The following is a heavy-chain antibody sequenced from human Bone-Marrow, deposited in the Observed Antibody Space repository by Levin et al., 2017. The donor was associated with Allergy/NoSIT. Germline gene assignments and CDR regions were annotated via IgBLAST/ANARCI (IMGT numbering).Heavy chain of an antibody. CDR2: IGSSGGSI. CDR1: GFTFSSYA. J-gene: IGHJ4*02. CDR3: AKGREIPMVFDY. V-gene: IGHV3-23*01. D-gene: IGHD3-10*01. Sequence: SGGSLRLSCAASGFTFSSYAMSWVRQAPGKGLEWVSIIGSSGGSIYYADSVKGRFTISRDNSKNTLYLQMNSLRVEDTAVYYCAKGREIPMVFDYWGQGTLVTVSS.